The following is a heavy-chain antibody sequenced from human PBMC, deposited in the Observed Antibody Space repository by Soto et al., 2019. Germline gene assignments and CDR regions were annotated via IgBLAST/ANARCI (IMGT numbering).Heavy chain of an antibody. Sequence: EVQLLESGGGLVQPGGSLRLSCAASGFTFSSYAMNWVRHAPGKGLEWVSAISGSGGSTYYADSGKGRFTISRDSSKNTRYLQMNSLRAEDTAVYYWAKGNSWSPALVLDIWGQGKMVTVSS. V-gene: IGHV3-23*01. CDR3: AKGNSWSPALVLDI. CDR1: GFTFSSYA. CDR2: ISGSGGST. J-gene: IGHJ3*02. D-gene: IGHD1-7*01.